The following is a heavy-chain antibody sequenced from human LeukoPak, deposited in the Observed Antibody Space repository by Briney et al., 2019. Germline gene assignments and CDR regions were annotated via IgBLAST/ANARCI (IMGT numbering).Heavy chain of an antibody. V-gene: IGHV3-33*01. D-gene: IGHD2-8*01. J-gene: IGHJ5*02. CDR3: ARDNGEWRPNWFDH. CDR1: GFTFTTYV. Sequence: GGSLRLSRAASGFTFTTYVMHWVRQAPGKGLDWVALIWDDGNNKYYADSVKGRFTISRDNSKNTLYLQMNSLRAEDTAIYYCARDNGEWRPNWFDHWGQGTLVTVSS. CDR2: IWDDGNNK.